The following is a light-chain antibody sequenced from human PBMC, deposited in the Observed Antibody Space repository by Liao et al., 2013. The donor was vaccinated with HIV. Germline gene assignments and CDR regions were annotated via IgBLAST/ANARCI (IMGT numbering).Light chain of an antibody. CDR1: NIRRKS. Sequence: SYELTQPPSVSVAPGKTARLACGGDNIRRKSVHWYQQKPGQAPLLVMYYDSDRPSGIPERFSGSNSGNTATLTISGTQAMDEADYYCQAWDSSALYVFGTGTKVTVL. CDR3: QAWDSSALYV. V-gene: IGLV3-21*01. CDR2: YDS. J-gene: IGLJ1*01.